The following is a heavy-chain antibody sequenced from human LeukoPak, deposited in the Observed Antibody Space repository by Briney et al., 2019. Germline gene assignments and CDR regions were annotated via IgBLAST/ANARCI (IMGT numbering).Heavy chain of an antibody. CDR2: IYTSGST. D-gene: IGHD6-13*01. CDR3: ARDDSSCQGSDCPNAFDI. V-gene: IGHV4-61*02. J-gene: IGHJ3*02. Sequence: SETLSLTCTVSGGSISSGSYYWSWIRQPAGKGLEWIGRIYTSGSTNYNPSLESRVTISVDTSKNQFSLKLSSVTAADTAVYYCARDDSSCQGSDCPNAFDIWGQGTMVTVSS. CDR1: GGSISSGSYY.